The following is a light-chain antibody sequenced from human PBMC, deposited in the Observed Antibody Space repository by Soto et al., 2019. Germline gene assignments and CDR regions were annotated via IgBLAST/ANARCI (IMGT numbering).Light chain of an antibody. Sequence: EIVLTQSPATLSLSPGERATLSCRASQSVSGYLAWYQQKPGQAPRLLIYDASNRATGIPARFSGSGSGTDFTLTISTLEPGDFAVYYCQQRSNWPFTFGPGTTVDDK. J-gene: IGKJ3*01. V-gene: IGKV3-11*01. CDR2: DAS. CDR3: QQRSNWPFT. CDR1: QSVSGY.